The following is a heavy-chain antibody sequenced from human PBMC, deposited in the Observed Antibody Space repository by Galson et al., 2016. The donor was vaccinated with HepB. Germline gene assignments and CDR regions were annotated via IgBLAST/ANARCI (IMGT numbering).Heavy chain of an antibody. CDR2: VYYSGGT. D-gene: IGHD6-13*01. CDR1: GGSISSRSYY. V-gene: IGHV4-39*01. CDR3: SRQFSTSYGSSWYFFYAMDV. J-gene: IGHJ6*02. Sequence: ETLSLTCTVSGGSISSRSYYWGWIRQPPGKGLEWIGSVYYSGGTYYNPSIKSRLNIFVDTSKNQFHLRLSSVTAADTAVYFCSRQFSTSYGSSWYFFYAMDVWGHGTTVTVSS.